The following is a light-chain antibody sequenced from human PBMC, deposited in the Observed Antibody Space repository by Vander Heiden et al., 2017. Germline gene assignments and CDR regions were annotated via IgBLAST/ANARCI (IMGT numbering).Light chain of an antibody. CDR3: SSYTSSSSGV. CDR1: SSAVGGYNY. J-gene: IGLJ2*01. Sequence: QAALPQPASGSGRPGQSVTISCTGPSSAVGGYNYVSWYPQTHGKAPQLTTSDVSKRPSGGSNRSSGSKAGYTSLLTSSLLQAEDEADYYCSSYTSSSSGVFGGGTKLTVL. CDR2: DVS. V-gene: IGLV2-14*01.